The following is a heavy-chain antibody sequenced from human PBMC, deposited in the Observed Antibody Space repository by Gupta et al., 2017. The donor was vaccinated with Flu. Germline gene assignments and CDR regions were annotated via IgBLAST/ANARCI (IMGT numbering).Heavy chain of an antibody. CDR2: ILYTGKT. CDR1: GASIIGDY. V-gene: IGHV4-59*08. D-gene: IGHD6-6*01. J-gene: IGHJ4*02. CDR3: GRLLGNRLAALDY. Sequence: QVQLQESGPGLVKPSETLSLTCTVSGASIIGDYWGWIRQPPGKGLEWTGYILYTGKTNYNPALEGRVSISVDTSRNQFSLKLTSVTAADTAVYYCGRLLGNRLAALDYWGQGVLVTVSS.